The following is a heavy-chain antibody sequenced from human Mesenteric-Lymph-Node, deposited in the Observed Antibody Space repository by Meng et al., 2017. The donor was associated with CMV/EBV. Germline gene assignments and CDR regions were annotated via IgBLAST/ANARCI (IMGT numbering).Heavy chain of an antibody. Sequence: KASGGTFSSYAISWVRQAPGQGLEWMGGIIPIFGTANYAQKFQGRVTITADESTSTAYMELSSLRSEDTAVYYCAARPGIAVAGLDYWGQGTLVTVSS. D-gene: IGHD6-19*01. CDR2: IIPIFGTA. CDR3: AARPGIAVAGLDY. CDR1: GGTFSSYA. V-gene: IGHV1-69*01. J-gene: IGHJ4*02.